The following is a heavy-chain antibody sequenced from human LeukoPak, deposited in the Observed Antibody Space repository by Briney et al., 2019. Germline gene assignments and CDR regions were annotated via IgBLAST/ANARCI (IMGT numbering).Heavy chain of an antibody. CDR2: IKYDGSDK. CDR1: GFTLSDYW. Sequence: GGSLRLSCAASGFTLSDYWMTWVRQAPGNGLVWVASIKYDGSDKNYVDSVKGRFTICRDNAKNSLDLQMNSLRAEDTAVYYCARDVPYGATTLDYWGQGTLVTVSS. V-gene: IGHV3-7*01. CDR3: ARDVPYGATTLDY. D-gene: IGHD4/OR15-4a*01. J-gene: IGHJ4*02.